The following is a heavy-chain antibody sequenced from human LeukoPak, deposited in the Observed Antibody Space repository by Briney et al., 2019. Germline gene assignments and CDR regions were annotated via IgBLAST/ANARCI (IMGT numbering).Heavy chain of an antibody. V-gene: IGHV3-74*01. CDR3: ARDLLGPVDS. Sequence: PGGSLRLSCAASGFALSSSWIHWVRQAPGKGLVWVSRVNPDGSTTNYADSVKGRFTISRDNARNTLYLQMDSLRVEDTAVYYCARDLLGPVDSWGQGSLVTVSS. CDR2: VNPDGSTT. J-gene: IGHJ4*02. CDR1: GFALSSSW. D-gene: IGHD2-15*01.